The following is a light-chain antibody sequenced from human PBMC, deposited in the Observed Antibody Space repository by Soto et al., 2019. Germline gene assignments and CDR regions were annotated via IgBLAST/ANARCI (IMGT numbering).Light chain of an antibody. CDR2: DTS. CDR1: QSVSSK. V-gene: IGKV3-15*01. CDR3: QQYNGWPRT. J-gene: IGKJ1*01. Sequence: EIVMTQSPATLSVSPGERATLSCRASQSVSSKLAWYQQKPGQAPRLLIYDTSSRATGIPARFSGSGSGTEFTLTISSLESEDFAFYYCQQYNGWPRTFGQGTKVEI.